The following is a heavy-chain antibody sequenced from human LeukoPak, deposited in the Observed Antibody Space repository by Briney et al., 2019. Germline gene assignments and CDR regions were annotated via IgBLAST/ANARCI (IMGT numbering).Heavy chain of an antibody. CDR2: IYPGDSDS. CDR1: GYSFTSYW. Sequence: GESLKISCKGSGYSFTSYWIGWVRQMSGKGLAWMGMIYPGDSDSRYSPSFEGQVTISADKSSTTAYLQWSSLKASDTAIYFCARVSSSGWPDFDFWGQGTLVTVSS. D-gene: IGHD6-19*01. V-gene: IGHV5-51*01. CDR3: ARVSSSGWPDFDF. J-gene: IGHJ4*02.